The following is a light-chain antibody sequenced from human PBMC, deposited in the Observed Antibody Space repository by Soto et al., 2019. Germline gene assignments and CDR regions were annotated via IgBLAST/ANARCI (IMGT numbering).Light chain of an antibody. J-gene: IGKJ5*01. CDR1: QSISNW. V-gene: IGKV1-5*01. CDR2: DAS. CDR3: QQYHNLWT. Sequence: DIQMTQSPSALSASVGDRVTIACRASQSISNWLAWYQQKPGKAPKLLIYDASTLESGVPSRFSGSGSGTEFTLTISSLQPDDFATYYCQQYHNLWTFGQGTRLEIK.